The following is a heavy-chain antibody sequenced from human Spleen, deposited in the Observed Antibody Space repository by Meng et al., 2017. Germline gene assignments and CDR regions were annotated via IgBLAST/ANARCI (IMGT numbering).Heavy chain of an antibody. D-gene: IGHD6-19*01. CDR2: ISGSGGST. Sequence: GGSLRLSCAASGFTFSSYAMSWVRQAPGKGLEWVSAISGSGGSTYYADSVKGRFTISRDNSKNTLYLQMNSLRAEDTAVYYCARDMYSSGWQFDYWGQGTLVTVSS. V-gene: IGHV3-23*01. J-gene: IGHJ4*02. CDR3: ARDMYSSGWQFDY. CDR1: GFTFSSYA.